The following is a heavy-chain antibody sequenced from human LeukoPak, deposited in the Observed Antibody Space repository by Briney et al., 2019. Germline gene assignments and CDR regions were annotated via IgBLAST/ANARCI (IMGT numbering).Heavy chain of an antibody. CDR2: IYYSGST. Sequence: SETLSLTCTVSGGSISSYYWSWIRQPPGKGLEWIGYIYYSGSTNYNPSLKSRVTISVDTSKNQFSLKLSSVTAADTAVYYCGRVGRGSSTHYYYYYMDVWGKGTTVTVSS. CDR1: GGSISSYY. D-gene: IGHD2-2*01. V-gene: IGHV4-59*01. J-gene: IGHJ6*03. CDR3: GRVGRGSSTHYYYYYMDV.